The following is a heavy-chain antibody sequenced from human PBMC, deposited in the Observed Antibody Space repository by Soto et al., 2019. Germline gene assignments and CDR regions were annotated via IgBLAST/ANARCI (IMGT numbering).Heavy chain of an antibody. V-gene: IGHV1-69*01. CDR1: GGTFSSYA. CDR2: IIPIFGTA. J-gene: IGHJ4*02. D-gene: IGHD2-21*02. Sequence: QVQLVQSGAEVKKPGSSVQFSCKASGGTFSSYAISWVRQAPGQGLEWMGGIIPIFGTANYAQKFQGRVTITADASTSTAYLALSSLSSEDTAVYYCAPRIGAYCCGAFYSDWYQGPLVTVSS. CDR3: APRIGAYCCGAFYSD.